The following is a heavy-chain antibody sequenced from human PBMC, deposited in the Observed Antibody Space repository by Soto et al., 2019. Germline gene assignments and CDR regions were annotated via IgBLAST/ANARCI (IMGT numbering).Heavy chain of an antibody. CDR2: VVPMYDSV. D-gene: IGHD1-26*01. CDR1: GGTFNTYT. Sequence: SVKVSCKASGGTFNTYTINWLRQAPGRGLEWVGQVVPMYDSVNYAETFQGRVTITVDKSTNTAYMGLTSLRSQDTALYFCASWRSYSGSYCFDYWGQGTLVTVSS. V-gene: IGHV1-69*06. J-gene: IGHJ4*02. CDR3: ASWRSYSGSYCFDY.